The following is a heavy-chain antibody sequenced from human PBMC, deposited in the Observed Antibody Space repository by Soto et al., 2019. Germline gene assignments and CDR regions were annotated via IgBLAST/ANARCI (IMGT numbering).Heavy chain of an antibody. CDR2: ISGSGGST. CDR3: AKGARQEGYYDSSGYYYFDY. V-gene: IGHV3-23*01. J-gene: IGHJ4*02. D-gene: IGHD3-22*01. CDR1: GFTFSSYA. Sequence: EVQLLESGGGLVQPGGSLRLSCAASGFTFSSYAMSGVRQAPGKGLEWVSAISGSGGSTYYADSGKGRFTISRDNSKNTLYLQMNSLRAEDTAVYYCAKGARQEGYYDSSGYYYFDYWGQGTLVTVSS.